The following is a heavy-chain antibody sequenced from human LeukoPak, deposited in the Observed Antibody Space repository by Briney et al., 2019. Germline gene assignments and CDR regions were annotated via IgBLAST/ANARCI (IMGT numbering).Heavy chain of an antibody. Sequence: SETLSLTCAVYGGSFSGYYWSWIRQPPGKGLEWIGEINHSGSTNYNPSLKSRVTISVDTSKNQFSLKLSSVTAADTAVYYCAGLPPYHYGSGTDYWGQGTLVTVSS. CDR3: AGLPPYHYGSGTDY. D-gene: IGHD3-10*01. V-gene: IGHV4-34*01. CDR2: INHSGST. J-gene: IGHJ4*02. CDR1: GGSFSGYY.